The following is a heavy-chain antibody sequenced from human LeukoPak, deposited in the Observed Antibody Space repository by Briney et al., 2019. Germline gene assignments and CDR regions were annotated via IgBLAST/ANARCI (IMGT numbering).Heavy chain of an antibody. J-gene: IGHJ4*02. D-gene: IGHD5-24*01. CDR1: GGSISIFY. CDR3: ARIDAAAATPTSFDY. CDR2: IYYSGTT. Sequence: SETPSLTCTVSGGSISIFYWSWIRQPPGKGLEWIGDIYYSGTTNYNPSLKSRLTISLDTSKNQFSLRLTSVTAADTAVYYCARIDAAAATPTSFDYCGQGTLVTVSS. V-gene: IGHV4-59*01.